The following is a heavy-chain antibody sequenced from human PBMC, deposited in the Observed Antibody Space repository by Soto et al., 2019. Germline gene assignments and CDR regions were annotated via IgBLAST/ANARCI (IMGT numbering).Heavy chain of an antibody. Sequence: QVPLVESGGGVVQPGRSLRLSCAASGFTFSSYGMHWVRQAPGKGLEWVAVIWYDGSNKYYADSVKGRFTISRDNSKNTRYLQMNSLRAEDTAVYYCAREGGGYSYGADFDGWGRGTLVTVSS. CDR3: AREGGGYSYGADFDG. V-gene: IGHV3-33*01. D-gene: IGHD5-18*01. CDR2: IWYDGSNK. J-gene: IGHJ5*02. CDR1: GFTFSSYG.